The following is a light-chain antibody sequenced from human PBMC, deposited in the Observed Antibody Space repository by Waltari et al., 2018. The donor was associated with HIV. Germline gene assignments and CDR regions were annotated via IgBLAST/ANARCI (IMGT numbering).Light chain of an antibody. V-gene: IGLV3-21*04. J-gene: IGLJ2*01. CDR3: QVWDSGIVV. CDR1: NIGSKS. CDR2: DDS. Sequence: SYVLTQPPSVSMAPGKTARITCGGYNIGSKSVHWYQQKPGQAPVLVIYDDSDRPSVIPERFSGSNSGNTATLTISGVEAGDEADYYCQVWDSGIVVFGGGTKVTVL.